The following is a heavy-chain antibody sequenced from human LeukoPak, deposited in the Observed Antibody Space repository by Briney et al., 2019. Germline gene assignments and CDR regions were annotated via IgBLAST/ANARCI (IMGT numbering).Heavy chain of an antibody. CDR1: SFTFSTYG. J-gene: IGHJ6*03. CDR3: AKDLLGGGYYYYMDV. Sequence: PGGSLRLSCAASSFTFSTYGMHCVRQAPGKGLEWVAFIRYDGSNKYYADSVKGRFTISRDNSKNTLYLQMNSLRAEDTAAYYCAKDLLGGGYYYYMDVWGKGTTVTVSS. D-gene: IGHD4-23*01. V-gene: IGHV3-30*02. CDR2: IRYDGSNK.